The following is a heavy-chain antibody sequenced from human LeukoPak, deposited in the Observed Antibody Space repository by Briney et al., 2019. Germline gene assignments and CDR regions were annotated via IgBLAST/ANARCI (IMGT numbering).Heavy chain of an antibody. D-gene: IGHD4-17*01. CDR2: IIPIFGTA. CDR3: AGSTVTRLAEYFQH. V-gene: IGHV1-69*13. Sequence: GASVKVSCKASGYTFTSYGISWVRQAPGQGLEWMGGIIPIFGTANYAQKFQGRVTITAEESTSTAYMELSSLRSEDTAVYYCAGSTVTRLAEYFQHWGQGTLVTVSS. J-gene: IGHJ1*01. CDR1: GYTFTSYG.